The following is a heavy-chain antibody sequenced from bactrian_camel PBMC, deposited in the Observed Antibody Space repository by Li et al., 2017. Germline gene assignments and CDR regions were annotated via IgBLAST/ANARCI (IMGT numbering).Heavy chain of an antibody. Sequence: HVQLVESGGGLVQPGGSLRLSCAASGFTSSSYWIVWVRQAPGKGLERVSSINNGGDYTQHADSVKGRFTISRDNAKNTLYLKMNSLKTEDTAVYYCAAAPSERYGYNWFNYWGQGTQVTVS. J-gene: IGHJ4*01. CDR1: GFTSSSYW. CDR3: AAAPSERYGYNWFNY. V-gene: IGHV3S1*01. CDR2: INNGGDYT. D-gene: IGHD6*01.